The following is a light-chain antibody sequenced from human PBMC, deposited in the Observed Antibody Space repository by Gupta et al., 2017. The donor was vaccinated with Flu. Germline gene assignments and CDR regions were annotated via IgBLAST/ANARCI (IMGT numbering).Light chain of an antibody. CDR1: QSVRPS. Sequence: ATLSLSPGERAVLSCRASQSVRPSLAWYQQKPGQAPRLLMFDASRRAAGIPARFRGSGSGTDFTLTISTLEPEDFAVYYCQQRSDLPMYTFGQGTKLEMK. CDR2: DAS. V-gene: IGKV3-11*01. CDR3: QQRSDLPMYT. J-gene: IGKJ2*01.